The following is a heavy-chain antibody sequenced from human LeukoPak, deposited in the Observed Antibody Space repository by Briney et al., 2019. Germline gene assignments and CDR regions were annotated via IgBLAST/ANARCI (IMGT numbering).Heavy chain of an antibody. V-gene: IGHV3-48*03. CDR3: ARDRFIYSGYENYYYHYGMDV. CDR1: GFTFSSYE. Sequence: PGGSLRLSCAASGFTFSSYEMNWVRQAPGKGLEWVSYISSSGSTIYYADSVKGRFTISRDNAKNSLYLQMNSLRAEDTAVYYCARDRFIYSGYENYYYHYGMDVWGQGTTVTVSS. J-gene: IGHJ6*02. D-gene: IGHD5-12*01. CDR2: ISSSGSTI.